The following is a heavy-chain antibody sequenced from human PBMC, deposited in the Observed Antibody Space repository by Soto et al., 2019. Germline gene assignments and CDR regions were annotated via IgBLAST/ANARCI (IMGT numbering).Heavy chain of an antibody. CDR1: GFTFSSYG. CDR2: IWYDGSNK. D-gene: IGHD4-17*01. V-gene: IGHV3-33*01. Sequence: QVQRVESGGGVVQPGRSLRLSCAASGFTFSSYGMHWVRQAPGKGLEWVAVIWYDGSNKYYADSVKGRFTISRDNSKNTLYLQMNSLRAEDTAVYYCARDWYGDYGGLDYWGQGTLVTVSS. CDR3: ARDWYGDYGGLDY. J-gene: IGHJ4*02.